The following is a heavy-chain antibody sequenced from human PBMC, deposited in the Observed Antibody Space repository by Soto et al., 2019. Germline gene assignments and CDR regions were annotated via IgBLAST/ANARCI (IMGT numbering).Heavy chain of an antibody. V-gene: IGHV3-11*05. Sequence: GGSLRLSCAASGFTFSDYYMSWLRQAPGEGVEWVSYISSSSSYTNYADSVKGRFTISRDQAKNSLYLQMNSLRAEDTAVYYCAREGPLALAGNYYYYGMDVWGQGTTVTVSS. CDR1: GFTFSDYY. J-gene: IGHJ6*02. CDR2: ISSSSSYT. CDR3: AREGPLALAGNYYYYGMDV. D-gene: IGHD6-19*01.